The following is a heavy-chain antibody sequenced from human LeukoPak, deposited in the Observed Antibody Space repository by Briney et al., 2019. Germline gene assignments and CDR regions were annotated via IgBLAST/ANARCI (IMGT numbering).Heavy chain of an antibody. D-gene: IGHD3-22*01. CDR3: TRGERLALNHDKGSGYDYLEDY. CDR2: VNPYSGGT. Sequence: SGKLSCKPSGYTFTRYFMHGVRQAPGQGLEWMGWVNPYSGGTNSAQKFQGRVSMTRATSLRTVYMGLSSLKSDDPAVYYWTRGERLALNHDKGSGYDYLEDYWGQGTLVTVSS. V-gene: IGHV1-2*02. J-gene: IGHJ4*02. CDR1: GYTFTRYF.